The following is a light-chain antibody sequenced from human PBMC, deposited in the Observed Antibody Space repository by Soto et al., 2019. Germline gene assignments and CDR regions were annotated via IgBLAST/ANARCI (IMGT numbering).Light chain of an antibody. V-gene: IGLV2-11*01. Sequence: QSALTQPRSVSGSPGQSVTISCTGTNSDVGGYNYVSWYQQHPGKAPKLMIYDVTRRPSGVPDRFSGSKSGNTASLTISGLQAEDEADYYCCSFAGSSYVFGTGTKLTVL. J-gene: IGLJ1*01. CDR3: CSFAGSSYV. CDR2: DVT. CDR1: NSDVGGYNY.